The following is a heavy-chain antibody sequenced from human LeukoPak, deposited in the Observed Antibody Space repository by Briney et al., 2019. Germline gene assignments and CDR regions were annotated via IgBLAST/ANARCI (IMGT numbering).Heavy chain of an antibody. CDR3: AKAYSTSWYHLAGS. J-gene: IGHJ5*02. CDR1: GFTFCTYA. D-gene: IGHD6-13*01. CDR2: ISGSGGTT. V-gene: IGHV3-23*01. Sequence: GGSLRLSCAASGFTFCTYAMSWVRQAPEKGLEWVSAISGSGGTTKYADSVNGRFTISRDNSKNTLYLQMNSLSADDTAVCYCAKAYSTSWYHLAGSWGQGTLVTVSS.